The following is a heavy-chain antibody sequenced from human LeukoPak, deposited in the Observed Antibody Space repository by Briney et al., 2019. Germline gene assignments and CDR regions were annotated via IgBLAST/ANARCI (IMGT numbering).Heavy chain of an antibody. CDR2: IIPILGIA. CDR3: ARGLPYYDILTGYYRY. J-gene: IGHJ4*02. CDR1: GGTFSSYA. Sequence: GASVKVSCKASGGTFSSYAISWVRQAPGQGLEWMGRIIPILGIANYAQKFQGRVTITADKSTSTAYMELSSLRSEDTAVYYCARGLPYYDILTGYYRYWGQGTPVTVST. D-gene: IGHD3-9*01. V-gene: IGHV1-69*04.